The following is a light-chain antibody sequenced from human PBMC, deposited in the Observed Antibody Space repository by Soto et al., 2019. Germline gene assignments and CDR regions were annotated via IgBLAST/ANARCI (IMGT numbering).Light chain of an antibody. CDR1: QGISSF. CDR3: QQCNSYPLT. V-gene: IGKV1-9*01. Sequence: IQLTQSPSSLSASVGDRVTITCRASQGISSFLVWYQQKPGKAPQLLSYASSNLQSGVPSRFSGSRSGTDFTLTISSLQPEEFATYYCQQCNSYPLTFGGGTKVE. CDR2: ASS. J-gene: IGKJ4*01.